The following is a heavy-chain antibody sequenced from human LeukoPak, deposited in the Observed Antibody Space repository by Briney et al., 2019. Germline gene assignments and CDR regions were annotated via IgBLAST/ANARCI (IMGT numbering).Heavy chain of an antibody. V-gene: IGHV3-23*01. J-gene: IGHJ4*02. CDR2: ISGSGGST. CDR3: AKAPRRGYYDSSGPSDC. D-gene: IGHD3-22*01. CDR1: GFTFSSYA. Sequence: GGSLRLSCAASGFTFSSYAMSWVRQAPGKGLEWVSAISGSGGSTYYADSVKGRFTISRDNSKNTLYLQMNSLRAEDTAVYYCAKAPRRGYYDSSGPSDCWGQGTLVTVSS.